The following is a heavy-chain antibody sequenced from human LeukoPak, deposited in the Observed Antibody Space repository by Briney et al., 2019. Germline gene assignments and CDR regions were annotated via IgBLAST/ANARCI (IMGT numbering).Heavy chain of an antibody. D-gene: IGHD3-22*01. CDR3: ARTYDSSGYYIRVFEY. CDR1: GYTLTELC. CDR2: INPNSGGT. V-gene: IGHV1-2*02. Sequence: GASVKVSCKVSGYTLTELCMHRVRQAPGQGLEWMGWINPNSGGTNYAQKFQGRVTMTRDTSISTAYMELSRLRSDDTAVYYCARTYDSSGYYIRVFEYWGQGTLVTVSS. J-gene: IGHJ4*02.